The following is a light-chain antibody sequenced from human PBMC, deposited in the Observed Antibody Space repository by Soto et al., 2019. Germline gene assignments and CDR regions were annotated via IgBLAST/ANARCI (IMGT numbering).Light chain of an antibody. Sequence: IVLIHSAATLSLSQEERATVSCRASQSVSSYLAWYQQKPGQAHRILIYDASNRATGIPARFSGSGSGTDFTLAISSLEPEDFAVYYCQERSNWPISFGQGTRLEIK. CDR1: QSVSSY. J-gene: IGKJ5*01. CDR2: DAS. CDR3: QERSNWPIS. V-gene: IGKV3-11*01.